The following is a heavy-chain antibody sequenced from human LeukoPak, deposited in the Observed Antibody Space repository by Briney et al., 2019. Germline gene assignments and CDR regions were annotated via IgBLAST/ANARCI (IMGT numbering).Heavy chain of an antibody. CDR3: ARDSSRGYTYAFDY. J-gene: IGHJ4*02. CDR2: ISPNSGGS. V-gene: IGHV1-2*02. CDR1: GYTFTGYF. Sequence: ASVKVSRKTSGYTFTGYFIYWVRQAPGQGLEWMGWISPNSGGSNYAQKFQGRVTMTRDTSINTAYMELSRLRSDDAAVYFCARDSSRGYTYAFDYWGQGTLVSVSS. D-gene: IGHD5-18*01.